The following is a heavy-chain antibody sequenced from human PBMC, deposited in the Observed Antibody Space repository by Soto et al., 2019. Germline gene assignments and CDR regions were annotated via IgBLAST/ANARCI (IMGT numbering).Heavy chain of an antibody. CDR1: GYTFTSCA. CDR2: INAGNGNT. J-gene: IGHJ4*02. Sequence: QVQLVQSGAEVKKPGASVKVSCKASGYTFTSCAMHWVRQAPGQRLEWMGWINAGNGNTKYSQKFQGRVTITRDTSASTANMELSSLRSEDTAVYYCARAPSWYNFDYWGQGTLVTVSS. D-gene: IGHD6-13*01. CDR3: ARAPSWYNFDY. V-gene: IGHV1-3*01.